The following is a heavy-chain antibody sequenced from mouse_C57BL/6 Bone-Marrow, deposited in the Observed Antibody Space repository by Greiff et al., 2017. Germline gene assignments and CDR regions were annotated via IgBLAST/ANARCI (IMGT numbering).Heavy chain of an antibody. CDR3: ARPGSSYWYFDV. CDR2: INPNNGGT. D-gene: IGHD1-1*01. V-gene: IGHV1-18*01. J-gene: IGHJ1*03. CDR1: GYTFTDYN. Sequence: EVQLQQSGPELVKPGASVKIPCKASGYTFTDYNMDWVKQSHGKSLEWIGDINPNNGGTIYNQKFKGKATLTVDKSSSTAYMELRSLTSADTAVYYCARPGSSYWYFDVWGTGTTVTVSS.